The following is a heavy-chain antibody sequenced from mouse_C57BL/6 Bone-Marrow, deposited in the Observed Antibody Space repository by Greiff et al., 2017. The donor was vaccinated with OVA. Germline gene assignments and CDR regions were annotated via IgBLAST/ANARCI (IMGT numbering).Heavy chain of an antibody. CDR2: IYPRSGNT. CDR3: AKGHDGYRFAY. J-gene: IGHJ3*01. V-gene: IGHV1-81*01. CDR1: GYTFTSYG. Sequence: VQLKESGAELARPGASVKLSCKASGYTFTSYGISWVKQRTGQGLEWIGEIYPRSGNTYYNEKFKGKATLTADKSSSTAYMELRSLTSEDSAVYFCAKGHDGYRFAYWGQGTLVTVSA. D-gene: IGHD2-3*01.